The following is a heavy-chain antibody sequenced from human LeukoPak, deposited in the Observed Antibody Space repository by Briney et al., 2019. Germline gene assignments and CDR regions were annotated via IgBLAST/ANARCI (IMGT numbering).Heavy chain of an antibody. V-gene: IGHV3-7*01. CDR3: ARDRKGPYDY. Sequence: GGSLRLSCVASGFTFSSYWMSWVRQAPGKGLEWVANIKQDGSEKYYVDSVKGRFTISRDNAKNSLYLQMNSLRAEDTAVYYCARDRKGPYDYWGQGTLVTVSS. CDR1: GFTFSSYW. J-gene: IGHJ4*02. CDR2: IKQDGSEK.